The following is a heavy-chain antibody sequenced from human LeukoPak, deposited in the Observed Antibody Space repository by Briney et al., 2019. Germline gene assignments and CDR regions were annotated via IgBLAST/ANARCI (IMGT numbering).Heavy chain of an antibody. J-gene: IGHJ4*02. CDR1: GFTVSTNY. Sequence: GGSLRLSCAASGFTVSTNYMSWVRQAPGKGLEWVSVIYSGGTTYYADSVEGRFTISRDNSQNTLYLQMSSLRAEDAAVYYCARKLYSRDDYWGQGTLVTVSS. V-gene: IGHV3-66*01. CDR2: IYSGGTT. CDR3: ARKLYSRDDY. D-gene: IGHD5-18*01.